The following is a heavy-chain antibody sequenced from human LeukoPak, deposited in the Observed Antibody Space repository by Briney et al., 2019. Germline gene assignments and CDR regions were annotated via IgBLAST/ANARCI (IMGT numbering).Heavy chain of an antibody. CDR2: INHSGST. CDR1: GGSFSGYY. Sequence: PSETLSLTCAVYGGSFSGYYWSWIRQPPGKGLEWIGEINHSGSTNYNPSLKSRVTISVDTSKNQFSLKLSSVTAADTAVYYCASAGYCSGGSCYWFDPWAREPWSPSPQ. CDR3: ASAGYCSGGSCYWFDP. V-gene: IGHV4-34*01. D-gene: IGHD2-15*01. J-gene: IGHJ5*02.